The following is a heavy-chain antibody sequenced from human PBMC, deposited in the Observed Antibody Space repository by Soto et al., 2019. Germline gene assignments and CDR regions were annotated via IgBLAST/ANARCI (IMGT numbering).Heavy chain of an antibody. CDR2: ISGSGGST. V-gene: IGHV3-23*01. Sequence: EVQLLESGGGLVQPGGSLRLSCAASGFTFSSYAMSWVRQAPGKGLEWVSAISGSGGSTYYADSVKGRFTNSRDNSKNTLYLQMNSLRAEDTAVYYCAKDAEYDYGDYVDWFDPWGQGTLVTVSS. CDR1: GFTFSSYA. D-gene: IGHD4-17*01. CDR3: AKDAEYDYGDYVDWFDP. J-gene: IGHJ5*02.